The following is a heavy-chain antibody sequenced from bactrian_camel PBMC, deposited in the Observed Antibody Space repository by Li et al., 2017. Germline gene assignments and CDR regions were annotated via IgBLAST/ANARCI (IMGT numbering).Heavy chain of an antibody. J-gene: IGHJ4*01. V-gene: IGHV3S40*01. CDR3: AADLLLMRPLEASEYKY. Sequence: EVQLVESGGGLVQPGGSLRLSCQASGFYFNTRHMSWLRQAPGKGLEWVCTITGDGNIDYFADSVKDRFAIWQDNAKATVYLEINYLRPEDTAMYYCAADLLLMRPLEASEYKYWGQGTQVTVS. D-gene: IGHD8*01. CDR1: GFYFNTRH. CDR2: ITGDGNID.